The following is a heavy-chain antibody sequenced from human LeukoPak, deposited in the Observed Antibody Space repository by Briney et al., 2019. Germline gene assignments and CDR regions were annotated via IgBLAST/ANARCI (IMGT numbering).Heavy chain of an antibody. D-gene: IGHD5-18*01. CDR1: GGTFSNYS. CDR3: ARRLGGYSYGAFDY. J-gene: IGHJ4*02. V-gene: IGHV1-69*06. CDR2: IIPIFGTA. Sequence: SVKVFRKASGGTFSNYSISRVRQAPGQGLEWMGGIIPIFGTANYAQKFQGRVTITADKSTSTAYMELSSLRSEDTAVYYCARRLGGYSYGAFDYWGQGTLVTVSS.